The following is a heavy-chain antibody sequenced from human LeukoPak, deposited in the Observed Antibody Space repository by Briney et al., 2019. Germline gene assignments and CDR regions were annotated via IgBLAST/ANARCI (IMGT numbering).Heavy chain of an antibody. CDR1: GGSISSNNW. D-gene: IGHD1-26*01. Sequence: SETLSLTCTVSGGSISSNNWWSWVRPPPGKGLEWIGEIYHGKNTNYSPSLKSRVTISVDKSKNQFSVKLSSVTAADTAVYYCARNNGNTDFDYWGQGTLVTVSS. V-gene: IGHV4-4*02. J-gene: IGHJ4*02. CDR2: IYHGKNT. CDR3: ARNNGNTDFDY.